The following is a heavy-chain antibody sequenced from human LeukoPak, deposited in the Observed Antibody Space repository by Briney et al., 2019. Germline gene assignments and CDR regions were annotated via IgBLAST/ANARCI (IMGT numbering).Heavy chain of an antibody. J-gene: IGHJ6*02. CDR3: ARDWAYCSSTSCYPYYGMDV. CDR1: GYSFTSYW. D-gene: IGHD2-2*01. CDR2: IYPGDSDT. Sequence: GESLKISCKGSGYSFTSYWIGWVRQMPGKGLEWMGIIYPGDSDTRYSPSFQGQVTISADKSISTAYLQWSSLKASDTAMYYCARDWAYCSSTSCYPYYGMDVWGQGTTVTVSS. V-gene: IGHV5-51*01.